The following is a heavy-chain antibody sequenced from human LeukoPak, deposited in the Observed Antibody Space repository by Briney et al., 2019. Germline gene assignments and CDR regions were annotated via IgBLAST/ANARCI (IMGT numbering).Heavy chain of an antibody. D-gene: IGHD3-3*01. CDR1: GGSISSGGYS. CDR2: IYHSGST. Sequence: SETLSLTCAVSGGSISSGGYSWSWIRQPPGKGLEWIGYIYHSGSTYYNPSLKSRVTISVDRSKNQFSLKLSSVTAADTAVYYCARVVVTIFGVVTKAFDIWGQGTMVTVSS. J-gene: IGHJ3*02. CDR3: ARVVVTIFGVVTKAFDI. V-gene: IGHV4-30-2*01.